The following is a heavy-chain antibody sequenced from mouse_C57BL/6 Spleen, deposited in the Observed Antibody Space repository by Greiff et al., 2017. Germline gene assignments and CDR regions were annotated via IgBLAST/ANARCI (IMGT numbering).Heavy chain of an antibody. CDR3: ARGYGYDEPDFDY. CDR1: GYTFTSYW. D-gene: IGHD2-2*01. J-gene: IGHJ2*01. V-gene: IGHV1-52*01. Sequence: QVQLQQPGAELVRPGSSVKLSCKASGYTFTSYWMHWVKQRPIQGLEWIGNIDPSDSETHYNQKFKDKATLTVDTSSSTAYMQLSSLTSEDSAVYDCARGYGYDEPDFDYWGQGTTLTVSS. CDR2: IDPSDSET.